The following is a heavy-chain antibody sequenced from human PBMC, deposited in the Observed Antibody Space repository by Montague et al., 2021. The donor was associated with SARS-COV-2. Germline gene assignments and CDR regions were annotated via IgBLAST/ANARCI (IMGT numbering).Heavy chain of an antibody. V-gene: IGHV4-61*02. D-gene: IGHD3-3*01. J-gene: IGHJ5*02. Sequence: TLSLTCTVSGGSIRSGIYYWSWIRQPAGKGLEWIWRIYTSGSTNYNPSLNSRFTISVDTTKNQFSLRLSSVTAADTAVYYCARGTTVSSSGYYTGWFDPWGQGTLVTVSS. CDR3: ARGTTVSSSGYYTGWFDP. CDR2: IYTSGST. CDR1: GGSIRSGIYY.